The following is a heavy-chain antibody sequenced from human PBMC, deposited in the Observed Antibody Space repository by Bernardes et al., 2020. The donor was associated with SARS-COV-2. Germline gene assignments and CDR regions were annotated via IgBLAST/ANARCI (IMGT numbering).Heavy chain of an antibody. Sequence: SLKISCKASGYIFINNWIAWVRQMPGKGLEWMGTIYPGDSDTRYSPSFQGQVTVSADKSINTAYLQWSSLKASDTAVYYCARRQTNCTGGRCYSGGMDVWGQGTTVTVSS. V-gene: IGHV5-51*01. D-gene: IGHD2-15*01. CDR3: ARRQTNCTGGRCYSGGMDV. J-gene: IGHJ6*02. CDR2: IYPGDSDT. CDR1: GYIFINNW.